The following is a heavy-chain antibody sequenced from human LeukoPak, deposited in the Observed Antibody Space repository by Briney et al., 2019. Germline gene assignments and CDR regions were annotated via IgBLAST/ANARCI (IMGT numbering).Heavy chain of an antibody. J-gene: IGHJ4*02. CDR2: ISRSGTFI. V-gene: IGHV3-21*01. D-gene: IGHD2-15*01. CDR1: GFIFSDYS. CDR3: AREGYCRGGTCNPLDN. Sequence: GGSLRLSCAASGFIFSDYSMNWVRQAPGKGLEWVSSISRSGTFIYYADSVKGRFTISRDNAKNSLYLQMSSLRAEDTAVYHCAREGYCRGGTCNPLDNWGQGTLVTVSS.